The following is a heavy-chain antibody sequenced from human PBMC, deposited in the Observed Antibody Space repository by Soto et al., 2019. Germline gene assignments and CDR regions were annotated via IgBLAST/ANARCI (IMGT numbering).Heavy chain of an antibody. J-gene: IGHJ4*02. CDR1: GYTFTDYY. CDR3: ARDYGEARNDDVSYTFDY. CDR2: ISPNSGGT. Sequence: QVQLVQSGAEVKKPGASVKVSCKASGYTFTDYYAHWVRQAPGQGLEWMGWISPNSGGTKYAQKFQGRVTMTRDTSISTTYMELSRLSSDDTAFYYCARDYGEARNDDVSYTFDYWGQGTLVTVSS. D-gene: IGHD1-1*01. V-gene: IGHV1-2*02.